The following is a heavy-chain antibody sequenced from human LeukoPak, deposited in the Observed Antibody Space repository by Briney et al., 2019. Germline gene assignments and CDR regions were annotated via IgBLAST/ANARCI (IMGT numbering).Heavy chain of an antibody. J-gene: IGHJ5*02. CDR1: GYCISSGYY. CDR3: ASLCSGGSCYLESGWFDP. D-gene: IGHD2-15*01. V-gene: IGHV4-38-2*01. Sequence: PSEALSLACAVSGYCISSGYYWGWIRQPPGKGREWIGTIYHSGSTYYNPSLKSRVTISVDTSKNQFSLKLNSVTAADTAVYSCASLCSGGSCYLESGWFDPWGQGTLVTVSS. CDR2: IYHSGST.